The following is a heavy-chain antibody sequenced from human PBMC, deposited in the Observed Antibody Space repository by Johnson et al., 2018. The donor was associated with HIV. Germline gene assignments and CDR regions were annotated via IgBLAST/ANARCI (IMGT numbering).Heavy chain of an antibody. J-gene: IGHJ3*02. CDR1: GFTFSSYA. V-gene: IGHV3-30*04. CDR3: AREGLFSDAFDI. CDR2: ISFDGSNK. Sequence: QVQLVESGGGVVQPGRSLRLSCAASGFTFSSYAMHWVRQAPGKGLGWVAVISFDGSNKYYADSVKGRFTSSRDNSKNTLYLQMNSLRAEDTAVYYCAREGLFSDAFDIWCQGTMVTVSS. D-gene: IGHD3-3*01.